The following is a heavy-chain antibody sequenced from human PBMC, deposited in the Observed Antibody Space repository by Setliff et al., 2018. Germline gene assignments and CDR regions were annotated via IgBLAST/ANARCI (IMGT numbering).Heavy chain of an antibody. CDR2: TIPIFDTT. D-gene: IGHD1-1*01. CDR3: ARAKGTTMATQYFDY. Sequence: SVKVSCKASGGTFSNYGVSWVRQAPGQGLEWMGGTIPIFDTTNYAQKFQGRVTIITDESTNTAYMELSSLRSEDTAVYYCARAKGTTMATQYFDYWGQGTLVTVSS. V-gene: IGHV1-69*05. J-gene: IGHJ4*02. CDR1: GGTFSNYG.